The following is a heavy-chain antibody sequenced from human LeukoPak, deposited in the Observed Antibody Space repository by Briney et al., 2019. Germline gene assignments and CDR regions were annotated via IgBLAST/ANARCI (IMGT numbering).Heavy chain of an antibody. CDR1: GFTFSSYA. D-gene: IGHD1-26*01. Sequence: PGGSLRLSCAASGFTFSSYAMHWVRQAPGKGLEWVAVISYDGSNKYYADSVKGRFTISRDNSKNTLYLQMNSLRAEDTAVYYCARDWSIVGAPFDYWAREPWSPSPQ. J-gene: IGHJ4*02. CDR3: ARDWSIVGAPFDY. V-gene: IGHV3-30*01. CDR2: ISYDGSNK.